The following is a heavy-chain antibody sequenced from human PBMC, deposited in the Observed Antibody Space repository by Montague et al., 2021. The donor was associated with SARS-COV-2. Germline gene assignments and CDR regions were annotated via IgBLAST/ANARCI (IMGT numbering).Heavy chain of an antibody. CDR2: ISYGGIA. J-gene: IGHJ4*02. CDR1: GVSITSTNW. D-gene: IGHD4-11*01. V-gene: IGHV4-4*02. CDR3: AGKVLTVPADY. Sequence: SETLSLTCAVSGVSITSTNWWSLVRQPPGKGLEWIGEISYGGIATYNPSLKSRATISMDRSRNLFSLKLSSVTAADTAIYYCAGKVLTVPADYWGQGTLVPVS.